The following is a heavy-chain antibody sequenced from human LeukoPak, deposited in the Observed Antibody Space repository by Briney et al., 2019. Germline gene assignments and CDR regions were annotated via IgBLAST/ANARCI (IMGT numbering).Heavy chain of an antibody. CDR3: ASRPSYSSSWNPYFDY. Sequence: ASVTVSFKASGGTFSSYAISWVRQAQGQGQEWMGGIIPIFGTANYAHNFQGRVTITTYESTSTAYMELSSLRSEDTAVYYCASRPSYSSSWNPYFDYWGQGTLVTVSS. J-gene: IGHJ4*02. V-gene: IGHV1-69*05. CDR2: IIPIFGTA. D-gene: IGHD6-13*01. CDR1: GGTFSSYA.